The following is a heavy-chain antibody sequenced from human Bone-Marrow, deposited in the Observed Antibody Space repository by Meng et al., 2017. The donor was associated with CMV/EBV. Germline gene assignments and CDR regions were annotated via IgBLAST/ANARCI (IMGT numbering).Heavy chain of an antibody. Sequence: SETLSLTCTVSGYSISSGYYWGWIRQPPGKGLEWIGTIYSSGSTYYSPSLKSRVTISVDTSKNQFSLRLSSVTAADTAVYYCASLADTYCSTSTCGWFDPWGQGTLVTVSS. CDR1: GYSISSGYY. V-gene: IGHV4-38-2*02. CDR3: ASLADTYCSTSTCGWFDP. J-gene: IGHJ5*02. CDR2: IYSSGST. D-gene: IGHD2-2*01.